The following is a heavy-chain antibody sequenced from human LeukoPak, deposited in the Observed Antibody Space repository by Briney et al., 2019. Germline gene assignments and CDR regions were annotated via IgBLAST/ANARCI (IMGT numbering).Heavy chain of an antibody. Sequence: PGGTLRLSCAASGFTFSSYGMHWVRQAPAKGLEWVAFIRYDGSNKYYADSVKGRFTISRDNSKNTLYLQMNSLRAEDTAGYYCAKDRIVVVPAAMGVLDYWGQGTLVTVSS. D-gene: IGHD2-2*01. V-gene: IGHV3-30*02. J-gene: IGHJ4*02. CDR1: GFTFSSYG. CDR2: IRYDGSNK. CDR3: AKDRIVVVPAAMGVLDY.